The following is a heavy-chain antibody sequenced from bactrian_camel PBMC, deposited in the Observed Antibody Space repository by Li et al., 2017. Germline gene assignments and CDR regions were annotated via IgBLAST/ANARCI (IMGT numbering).Heavy chain of an antibody. V-gene: IGHV3S19*01. Sequence: DVQLVESGGGSVQAGGSLKLSCKRSGSTVRRKCMGWFRQAPGKGREGVAIIYTGGGIAVYGASVKDRFTISQDDAKNTIYLQMNSLKPEDTATYYCAAKRERYINDPFDGAEYDYWGQGTQVTVS. CDR1: GSTVRRKC. D-gene: IGHD5*01. J-gene: IGHJ4*01. CDR2: IYTGGGIA. CDR3: AAKRERYINDPFDGAEYDY.